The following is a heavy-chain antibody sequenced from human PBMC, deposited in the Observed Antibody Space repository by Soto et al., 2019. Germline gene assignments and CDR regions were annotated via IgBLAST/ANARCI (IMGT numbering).Heavy chain of an antibody. V-gene: IGHV5-10-1*01. D-gene: IGHD6-13*01. CDR3: ARLDFIAAAGQLENY. CDR1: GYSFTSYW. CDR2: IDPSDSYT. J-gene: IGHJ4*02. Sequence: GESLKISCKGSGYSFTSYWISWVRQMPGKGLEWMGRIDPSDSYTNYSPSFQGHVTISADKSISTAYLQWSSLKASDTAMYCCARLDFIAAAGQLENYWGQGTLVTVSS.